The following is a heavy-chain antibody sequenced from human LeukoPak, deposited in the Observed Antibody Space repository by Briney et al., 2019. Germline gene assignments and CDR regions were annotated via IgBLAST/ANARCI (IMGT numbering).Heavy chain of an antibody. J-gene: IGHJ4*02. V-gene: IGHV3-30-3*01. D-gene: IGHD6-13*01. CDR3: ARAGVGSSFVGFDY. Sequence: GGSLRLSCAASGFTFSSYAMHWVRQAPGKGLEWVAVISYDGSNKYYADSVKGRFTISRDNSKNTLYLQMNSLRAEDTAVYYCARAGVGSSFVGFDYWGQGTLVTVSS. CDR2: ISYDGSNK. CDR1: GFTFSSYA.